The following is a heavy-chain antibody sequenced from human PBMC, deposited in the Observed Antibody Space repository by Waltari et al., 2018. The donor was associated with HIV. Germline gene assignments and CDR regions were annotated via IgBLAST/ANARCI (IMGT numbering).Heavy chain of an antibody. CDR3: ATSSSADAH. J-gene: IGHJ4*02. CDR1: GFTFTSNW. Sequence: EEQLVESGGGLVQPGESLRLSCVASGFTFTSNWMRWFRQAPGKGLEGGASIKYDGTERKDADSVKGRFTISRDNAKTSLFLEMHNLRVEDTGIYSCATSSSADAHWGQGTLVTVSS. V-gene: IGHV3-7*03. D-gene: IGHD2-2*01. CDR2: IKYDGTER.